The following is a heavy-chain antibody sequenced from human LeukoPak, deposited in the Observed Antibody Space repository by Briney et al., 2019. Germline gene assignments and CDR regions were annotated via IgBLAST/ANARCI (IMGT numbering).Heavy chain of an antibody. CDR2: INWNGGRA. CDR1: GFTFDDYG. CDR3: ARNMVRGYEDAFDI. D-gene: IGHD3-10*01. Sequence: GGSLRLSCAASGFTFDDYGMSWVRQAPGKGLEWVSGINWNGGRAGHADSVKGRFTISRDNAKNSLYLQMNSLRAEDTAVYYCARNMVRGYEDAFDIWGQGTMVTVSS. J-gene: IGHJ3*02. V-gene: IGHV3-20*04.